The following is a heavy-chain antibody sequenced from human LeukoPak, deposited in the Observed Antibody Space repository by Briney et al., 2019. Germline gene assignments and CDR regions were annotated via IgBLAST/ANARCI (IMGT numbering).Heavy chain of an antibody. V-gene: IGHV3-66*01. CDR1: GFTVTSNY. CDR2: IYSGGSK. Sequence: GPSLRLSCAASGFTVTSNYMSWVRQAPGKGLGWVSVIYSGGSKYYADSVKGRFTISRDNSKNTLYLKMNSLRAEDTAVYYCARDGSSGWTSTYYYYYGMDVWGQGTTVTVSS. D-gene: IGHD6-19*01. CDR3: ARDGSSGWTSTYYYYYGMDV. J-gene: IGHJ6*02.